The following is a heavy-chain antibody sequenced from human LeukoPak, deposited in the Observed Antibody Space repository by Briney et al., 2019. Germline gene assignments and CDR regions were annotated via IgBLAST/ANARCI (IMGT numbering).Heavy chain of an antibody. D-gene: IGHD4-17*01. J-gene: IGHJ5*02. Sequence: SETLSLTCTVSGGSISSSSYYWGWIRQPPGTGLEWIGSIYYSGSTYYNPSLKSRVTISVDTSKNQFSLKLSSVTAADTAVYYCARVDYGDYLNWFDPLGPGNPGHRLL. V-gene: IGHV4-39*01. CDR3: ARVDYGDYLNWFDP. CDR1: GGSISSSSYY. CDR2: IYYSGST.